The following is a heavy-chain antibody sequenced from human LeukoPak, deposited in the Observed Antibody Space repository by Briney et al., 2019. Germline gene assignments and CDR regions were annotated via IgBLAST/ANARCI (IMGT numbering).Heavy chain of an antibody. CDR1: GFTFSSYA. V-gene: IGHV3-64D*06. D-gene: IGHD1-1*01. CDR3: VPPLNEFALHS. J-gene: IGHJ4*02. Sequence: PGGSLRLSCSASGFTFSSYAIQWVRQAPGKGLEYVSAISSNGGSIYYADSVKGRFTISRDTSKNTLLLQMTGLRAEDTAVYYCVPPLNEFALHSWGQGTLVSVSS. CDR2: ISSNGGSI.